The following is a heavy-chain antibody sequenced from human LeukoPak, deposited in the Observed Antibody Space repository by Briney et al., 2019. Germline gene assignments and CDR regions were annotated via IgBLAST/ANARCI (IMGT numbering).Heavy chain of an antibody. V-gene: IGHV3-48*03. D-gene: IGHD6-6*01. Sequence: GGSLTLSCAASGLTFSNYEMNWVRQAPGKGLEWVSYVSRSGSTIYYTDSVKGRFTISRDNARTSLYLQMNSLRAEDTAVYYCATYSTSSRAGFEYWGQGTLVTVSS. J-gene: IGHJ4*02. CDR3: ATYSTSSRAGFEY. CDR1: GLTFSNYE. CDR2: VSRSGSTI.